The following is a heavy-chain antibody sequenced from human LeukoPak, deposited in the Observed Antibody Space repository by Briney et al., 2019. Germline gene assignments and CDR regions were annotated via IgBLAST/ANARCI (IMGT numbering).Heavy chain of an antibody. J-gene: IGHJ4*02. CDR3: ARADYDSSGYED. Sequence: SETLSLTCTVSGGSISTYYWSWIRQPPGTGLEWIGYIYYSGSTNSNPSLKSRVTISVDTSKNQFSLKLSSVTAADTAVYYCARADYDSSGYEDWGQGTLVTVSS. CDR2: IYYSGST. D-gene: IGHD3-22*01. CDR1: GGSISTYY. V-gene: IGHV4-59*08.